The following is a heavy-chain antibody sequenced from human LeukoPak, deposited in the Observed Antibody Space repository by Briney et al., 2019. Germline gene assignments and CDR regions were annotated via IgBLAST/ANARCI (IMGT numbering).Heavy chain of an antibody. D-gene: IGHD5-24*01. J-gene: IGHJ3*02. Sequence: ASVKVSCKASGYTFTSYYMHWVRQAPGQGLEWMGISNPSGGSTSYAQKFQGRVTMTRDTSTSTVYMELSSLRSEDTAVYYCARAQGYGYNGPWAFDIWGQGTMVTVSS. CDR2: SNPSGGST. V-gene: IGHV1-46*01. CDR3: ARAQGYGYNGPWAFDI. CDR1: GYTFTSYY.